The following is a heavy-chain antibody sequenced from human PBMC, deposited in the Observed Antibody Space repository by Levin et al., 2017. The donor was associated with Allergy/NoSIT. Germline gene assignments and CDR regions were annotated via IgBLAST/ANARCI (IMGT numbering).Heavy chain of an antibody. J-gene: IGHJ4*02. CDR2: ISHDGSFK. Sequence: GGSLRLSCAASGFTFSDYGRHWVRQAPGKGLEWVGVISHDGSFKNYADSVKGRFTISRDNSKNTLFLQLNSLRVEDTAVYYCAKNLFTMVRGVVEAFAYWGQGALVTVSS. V-gene: IGHV3-30*18. CDR1: GFTFSDYG. D-gene: IGHD3-10*01. CDR3: AKNLFTMVRGVVEAFAY.